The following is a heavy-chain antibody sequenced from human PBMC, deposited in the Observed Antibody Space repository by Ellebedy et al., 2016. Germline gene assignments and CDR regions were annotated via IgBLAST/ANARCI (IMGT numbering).Heavy chain of an antibody. Sequence: SETLSLTCSVSGGSISSYYGSWIRQPPGKGLDRIGYIFYSGSTNYNPSLKSRVTISVDTSKNQFSLKLSSVTAADTAVYYCAANYAAYFDYWGQGTLVTVSS. CDR1: GGSISSYY. J-gene: IGHJ4*02. D-gene: IGHD4/OR15-4a*01. V-gene: IGHV4-59*08. CDR3: AANYAAYFDY. CDR2: IFYSGST.